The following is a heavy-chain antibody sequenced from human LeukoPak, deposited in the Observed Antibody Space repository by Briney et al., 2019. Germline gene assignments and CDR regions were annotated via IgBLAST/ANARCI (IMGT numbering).Heavy chain of an antibody. CDR3: ARETPYYDFWSGYSDAHAFDI. J-gene: IGHJ3*02. CDR2: ISYDGSNK. V-gene: IGHV3-30-3*01. D-gene: IGHD3-3*01. CDR1: GFTFSSYW. Sequence: PGGSLRLSCAASGFTFSSYWMSWVRQAPGKGLEWVAVISYDGSNKYYADSVKGRFTISRDNSKNTLYLQMNSLRAEDTAVYYCARETPYYDFWSGYSDAHAFDIWGQGTMVTVSS.